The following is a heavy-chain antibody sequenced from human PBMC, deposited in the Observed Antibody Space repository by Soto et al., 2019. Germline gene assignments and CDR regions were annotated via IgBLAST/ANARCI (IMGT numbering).Heavy chain of an antibody. Sequence: PSETLSLTCAVSGASIRDLYWSWVRRPPGKGLEWIGYIYHSGRTKYNPSFESRLTISVDTSKNQFSLKLTPVTAADTAVYYCARTLDYGHMDVWGKGTTVTVSS. D-gene: IGHD3-16*01. V-gene: IGHV4-59*11. CDR3: ARTLDYGHMDV. J-gene: IGHJ6*03. CDR2: IYHSGRT. CDR1: GASIRDLY.